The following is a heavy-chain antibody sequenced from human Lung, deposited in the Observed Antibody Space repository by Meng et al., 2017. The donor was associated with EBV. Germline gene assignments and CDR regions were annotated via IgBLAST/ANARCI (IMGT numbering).Heavy chain of an antibody. Sequence: QLVQAVAEGKKPGALVKASCMASGYSFTNYAMHWMRQAPGQRLEWMGWINAGNGNTKYSQKFQGRVTITRDTSASTAYMELSSLRSEDTAVYYCARDQGAWFGEAPRFDYWGQGTLVTVSS. CDR1: GYSFTNYA. CDR3: ARDQGAWFGEAPRFDY. J-gene: IGHJ4*02. CDR2: INAGNGNT. V-gene: IGHV1-3*01. D-gene: IGHD3-10*01.